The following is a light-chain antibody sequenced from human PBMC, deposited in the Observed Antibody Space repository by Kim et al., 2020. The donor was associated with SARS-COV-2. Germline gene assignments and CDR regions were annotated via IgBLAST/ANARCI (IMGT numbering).Light chain of an antibody. CDR2: EAS. CDR3: QQFQNYPFT. Sequence: SDSFGDGVTIPCRASQGLYDYVAWYQQKPGRAPKLLIQEASTLVSGVPSRFSGGGSGTVFTLTISGLQPEDFATYYCQQFQNYPFTFGQGTNLEI. V-gene: IGKV1-9*01. CDR1: QGLYDY. J-gene: IGKJ2*01.